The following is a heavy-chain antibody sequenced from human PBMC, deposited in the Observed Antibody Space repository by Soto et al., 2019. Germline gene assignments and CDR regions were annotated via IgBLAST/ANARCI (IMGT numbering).Heavy chain of an antibody. D-gene: IGHD3-22*01. J-gene: IGHJ3*02. CDR2: ISAYNGNT. V-gene: IGHV1-18*01. CDR3: ARVGGLYYYDSSGPDDAFDI. CDR1: GYTFTSYG. Sequence: GASVKVSCKASGYTFTSYGISWVRQAPGQGLEWMGWISAYNGNTNYAQKLQGRVTMTTDTSTSTAYMELRSLRSDDTAVYYCARVGGLYYYDSSGPDDAFDIWGQGTMVTVSS.